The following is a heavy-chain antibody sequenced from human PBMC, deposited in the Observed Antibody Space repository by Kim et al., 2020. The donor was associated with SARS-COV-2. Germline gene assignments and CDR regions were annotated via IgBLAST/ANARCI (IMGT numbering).Heavy chain of an antibody. V-gene: IGHV1-2*02. D-gene: IGHD1-26*01. J-gene: IGHJ5*02. CDR3: ARDWEWELQRGWFDP. CDR2: INPNSGGT. CDR1: GYTFTGYY. Sequence: ASVKVSCKASGYTFTGYYMHWVRQAPGQGLEWMGWINPNSGGTNYAQKFQGRVTMTRDTSISTAYMELSRLRSDDTAVYYCARDWEWELQRGWFDPWGQGTLVTVSS.